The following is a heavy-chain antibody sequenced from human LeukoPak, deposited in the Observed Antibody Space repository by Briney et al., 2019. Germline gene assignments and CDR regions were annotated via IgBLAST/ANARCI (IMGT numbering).Heavy chain of an antibody. CDR1: GFTSSSYA. V-gene: IGHV3-48*01. J-gene: IGHJ4*02. Sequence: GGSLRLSCAASGFTSSSYAMNWVRQAPGKGLEWLSYISSDSSTIYSADSVKGRFTISRDNAKNSLYLQMHSLRAEDTAVYYCARDYGGIDYWGQGTLVTVSS. CDR2: ISSDSSTI. D-gene: IGHD3-10*01. CDR3: ARDYGGIDY.